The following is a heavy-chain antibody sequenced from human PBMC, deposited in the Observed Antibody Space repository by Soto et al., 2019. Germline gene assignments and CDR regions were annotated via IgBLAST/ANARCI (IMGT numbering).Heavy chain of an antibody. V-gene: IGHV3-23*01. Sequence: GGSLRRSCAASGFTFSSDAMSWVRQAPGKGLEWVSAISGSGGSTYYADAVKGRFTISRDNSKNTLYLQMNSLRAEYTAVYYCAKAQPPTTVVTPRDAFDIWGQGTMVTVSS. J-gene: IGHJ3*02. D-gene: IGHD4-17*01. CDR2: ISGSGGST. CDR3: AKAQPPTTVVTPRDAFDI. CDR1: GFTFSSDA.